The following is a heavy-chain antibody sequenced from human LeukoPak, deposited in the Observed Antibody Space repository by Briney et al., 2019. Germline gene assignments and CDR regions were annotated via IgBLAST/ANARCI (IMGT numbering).Heavy chain of an antibody. Sequence: GGSLRLSCAGYGITLSELWMNWVRQVPGKGLEWVANIKQDGSEKKYVDSVKGRFTISRDNAKNSVYLQMNSLGVDDTAVYYCVGGYGWLPDYWGQGALVTVSS. V-gene: IGHV3-7*04. CDR1: GITLSELW. CDR2: IKQDGSEK. D-gene: IGHD6-19*01. J-gene: IGHJ4*02. CDR3: VGGYGWLPDY.